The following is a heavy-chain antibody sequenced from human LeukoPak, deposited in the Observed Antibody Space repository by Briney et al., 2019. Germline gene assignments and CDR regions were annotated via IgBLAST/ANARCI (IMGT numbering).Heavy chain of an antibody. CDR1: GLTFSGYT. J-gene: IGHJ4*02. Sequence: GRSLRLSRAASGLTFSGYTMHWVRHAPAKGLEWVSSLSSSSTYVYYAESAKGRHTIYRDNAKNSLHLPKNSLIVEHTPVFYFARCYSESYRQFDYWGQGSLVTASS. V-gene: IGHV3-21*01. D-gene: IGHD1-26*01. CDR3: ARCYSESYRQFDY. CDR2: LSSSSTYV.